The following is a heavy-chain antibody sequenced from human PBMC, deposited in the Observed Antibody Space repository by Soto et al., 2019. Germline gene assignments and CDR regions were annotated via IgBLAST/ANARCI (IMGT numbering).Heavy chain of an antibody. CDR3: ARGGSGYHTGRGFAGAMDV. D-gene: IGHD3-3*01. V-gene: IGHV1-18*04. CDR2: ISPYNGHT. CDR1: PSAVKGSS. J-gene: IGHJ6*02. Sequence: VIVSFTTSPSAVKGSSIIWLLQAPGQGLEWMGWISPYNGHTEYSQSRQGGLTVDAATATSTVYMEWRGLRPAVRAVYFWARGGSGYHTGRGFAGAMDVWGQGTTVTVSS.